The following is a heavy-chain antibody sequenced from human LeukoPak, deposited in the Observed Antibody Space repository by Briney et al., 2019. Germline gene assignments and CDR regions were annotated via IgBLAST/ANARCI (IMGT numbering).Heavy chain of an antibody. V-gene: IGHV4-34*01. CDR3: AIGCSSTSCPGPFDY. CDR2: INHSGST. D-gene: IGHD2-2*01. Sequence: PSETLSLTCAVYGGSFSGYYCSWIRQPPGKGLEWMGEINHSGSTNYNPSLKSRVTISVDTSKNQFCLKLSSVTAAATAVYYCAIGCSSTSCPGPFDYWGQGTLVTVSS. J-gene: IGHJ4*02. CDR1: GGSFSGYY.